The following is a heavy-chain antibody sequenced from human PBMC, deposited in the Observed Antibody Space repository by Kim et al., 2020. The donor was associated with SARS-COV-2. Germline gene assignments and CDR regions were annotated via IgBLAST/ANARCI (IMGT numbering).Heavy chain of an antibody. J-gene: IGHJ4*02. CDR1: GGSISSGGYY. Sequence: SETLSLTCTVSGGSISSGGYYWSWIRQHPGKGLEWIGYIYYSGSTYYNPSLKSRVTISVDTSKNQFSLKLSSVTAADTAVYYCARAARMIVVVGHFDYWGQGTLVTVSS. CDR3: ARAARMIVVVGHFDY. D-gene: IGHD3-22*01. V-gene: IGHV4-31*03. CDR2: IYYSGST.